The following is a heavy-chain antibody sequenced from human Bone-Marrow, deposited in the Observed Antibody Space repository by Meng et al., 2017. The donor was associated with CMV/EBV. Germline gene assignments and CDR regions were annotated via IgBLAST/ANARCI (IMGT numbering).Heavy chain of an antibody. V-gene: IGHV1-69*02. D-gene: IGHD3-16*01. J-gene: IGHJ6*02. CDR2: IIPILGIA. CDR1: GGTFSSYT. CDR3: ARAAAVGGVDV. Sequence: CKASGGTFSSYTISWVRQAPGQGLEWMGRIIPILGIANYAQKFQGRVTITADKSTSTAYMELSSLRSEDTAVYYCARAAAVGGVDVWGQGTTVTVSS.